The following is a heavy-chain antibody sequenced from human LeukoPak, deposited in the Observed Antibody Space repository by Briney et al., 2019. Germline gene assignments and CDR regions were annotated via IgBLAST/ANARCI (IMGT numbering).Heavy chain of an antibody. CDR1: GFTFDDYA. Sequence: PGGSLRLSCATSGFTFDDYAMHWVRQAPRKGLGLVSGINWRSDFISYAVSVKGRFTIYRDNAKKSVYLEMDSLRVEDTALYYCAKDLARPTSSRIYGFDIWGQGTVVTVSS. CDR2: INWRSDFI. CDR3: AKDLARPTSSRIYGFDI. D-gene: IGHD3-3*02. V-gene: IGHV3-9*01. J-gene: IGHJ3*02.